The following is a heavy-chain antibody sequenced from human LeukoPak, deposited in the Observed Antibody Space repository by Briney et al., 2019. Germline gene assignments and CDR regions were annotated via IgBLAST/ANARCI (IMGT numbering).Heavy chain of an antibody. D-gene: IGHD3-9*01. Sequence: GGSLRLSCAASGFTFSSYSMNWVRQAPGKGLEWVSSISSSSSYIYYADSVKGRFTISRDNAKNSLYLQMNSLRAEDTAVYYCAGYYDNLTGYRPFDYLGQGTLV. CDR3: AGYYDNLTGYRPFDY. CDR2: ISSSSSYI. J-gene: IGHJ4*01. CDR1: GFTFSSYS. V-gene: IGHV3-21*01.